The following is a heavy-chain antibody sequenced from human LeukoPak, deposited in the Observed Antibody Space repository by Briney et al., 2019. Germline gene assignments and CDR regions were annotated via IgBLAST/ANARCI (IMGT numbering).Heavy chain of an antibody. V-gene: IGHV3-13*01. J-gene: IGHJ4*02. D-gene: IGHD1-26*01. CDR1: GFTFSSYD. CDR2: IGTAGDT. CDR3: ARGHNPSGGATPY. Sequence: GGSLRLSCAAFGFTFSSYDMHWVRQATGKGLEWVSAIGTAGDTYYPGSVKGRFTISRDNSKNTLYLQVNSLRVEDTAVYYCARGHNPSGGATPYWGQGTLVTVSS.